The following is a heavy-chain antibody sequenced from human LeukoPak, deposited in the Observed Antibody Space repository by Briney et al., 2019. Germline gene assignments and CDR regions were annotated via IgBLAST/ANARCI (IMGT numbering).Heavy chain of an antibody. J-gene: IGHJ3*02. V-gene: IGHV4-59*08. CDR2: FYYSGNT. CDR1: GGSISSYY. CDR3: ARNYCSAGSCYPHDAFDI. Sequence: PSETLSLTXTVSGGSISSYYWSWIRQPPGKGLEWMGYFYYSGNTKYSPSLKSRVTISVDTPMNQFSLKLSSVTAADTAVYYCARNYCSAGSCYPHDAFDIWGQGTMVTVSS. D-gene: IGHD2-15*01.